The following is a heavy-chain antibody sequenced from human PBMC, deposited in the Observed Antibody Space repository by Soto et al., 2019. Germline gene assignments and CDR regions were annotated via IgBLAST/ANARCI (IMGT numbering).Heavy chain of an antibody. J-gene: IGHJ4*02. CDR2: IYHTGTT. CDR3: ARGGYNWSDVTDY. V-gene: IGHV4-30-2*02. D-gene: IGHD1-20*01. Sequence: SETLSLTCTVSGGSINSGDYSWTWIRQPPGKGLEWIGYIYHTGTTYYNPSLKSRVTISVDTSKNQFSLKLSSVTAADTAVYYCARGGYNWSDVTDYWGQGTLVTVSS. CDR1: GGSINSGDYS.